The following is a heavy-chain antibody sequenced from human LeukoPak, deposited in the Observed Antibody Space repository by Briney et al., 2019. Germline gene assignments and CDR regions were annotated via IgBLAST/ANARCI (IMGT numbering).Heavy chain of an antibody. Sequence: GGSLRLSCAASGFTFSSYATSWVRQAPGKGLEWVSAISGSGGSTYYADSVKGRFTISRDNSKNTLYLQMNSLRAEDTAVYYCAKVSRLGGSGYYDSSGLIGMDVWGQGTTVTVSS. CDR1: GFTFSSYA. D-gene: IGHD3-22*01. V-gene: IGHV3-23*01. CDR2: ISGSGGST. CDR3: AKVSRLGGSGYYDSSGLIGMDV. J-gene: IGHJ6*02.